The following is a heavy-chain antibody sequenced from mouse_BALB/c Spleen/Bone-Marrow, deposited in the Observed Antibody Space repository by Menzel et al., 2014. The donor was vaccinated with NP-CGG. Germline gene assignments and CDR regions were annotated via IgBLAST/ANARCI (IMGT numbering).Heavy chain of an antibody. J-gene: IGHJ2*01. CDR1: GYSFTSYY. CDR2: INPYNDGT. V-gene: IGHV1-14*01. CDR3: ARYGGY. Sequence: SGPELMKPGASVKISCKASGYSFTSYYMHWVKQSHGKSLEWIGYINPYNDGTKYNEKFKGKATLTSDKSSSTAYMELSSLTSEDSAVYYCARYGGYWGQGTTLTVSS. D-gene: IGHD1-1*02.